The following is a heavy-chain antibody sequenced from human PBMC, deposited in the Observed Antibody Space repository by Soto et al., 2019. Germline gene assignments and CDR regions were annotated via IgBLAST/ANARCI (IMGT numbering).Heavy chain of an antibody. D-gene: IGHD2-8*02. CDR3: ARDVVRCTEGAS. J-gene: IGHJ5*01. CDR2: IIPIFTRT. Sequence: QLQLVQSGTEVKEPGSSVNVSCKASGGTFSTSSFVWVRQGPGQGLEWMGGIIPIFTRTNFAQTFQGRVTFSADESTRTTYMELRSLKSEDTAIYYCARDVVRCTEGASWGHATLVTVSS. CDR1: GGTFSTSS. V-gene: IGHV1-69*01.